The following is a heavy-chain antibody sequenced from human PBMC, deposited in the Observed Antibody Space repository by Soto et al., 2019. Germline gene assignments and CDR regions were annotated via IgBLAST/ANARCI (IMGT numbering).Heavy chain of an antibody. D-gene: IGHD2-21*01. CDR3: GSPYCGGECALPPYFYEGMDV. CDR1: GRTFSYYA. CDR2: IIPIFGTA. V-gene: IGHV1-69*13. J-gene: IGHJ6*02. Sequence: SVQVPWKASGRTFSYYAISWVRQAPGQGLEWMGGIIPIFGTANYAQKFQGRVTISAAESTSTAYIELSGLRSEATAVYYFGSPYCGGECALPPYFYEGMDVWGQ.